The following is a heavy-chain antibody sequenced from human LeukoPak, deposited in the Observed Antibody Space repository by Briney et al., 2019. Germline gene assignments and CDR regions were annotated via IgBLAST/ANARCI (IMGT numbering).Heavy chain of an antibody. CDR3: ARDLYDSSGYCYDY. J-gene: IGHJ4*02. CDR1: GFTFDDYG. Sequence: GSLRLSCAASGFTFDDYGMSWVRQAPGKGLEWVSGINWNGGSTGYADSVKGRFTISRDNAKNSLYLQMNSLRAEDTALYHCARDLYDSSGYCYDYWGQGTLVTVSS. D-gene: IGHD3-22*01. V-gene: IGHV3-20*01. CDR2: INWNGGST.